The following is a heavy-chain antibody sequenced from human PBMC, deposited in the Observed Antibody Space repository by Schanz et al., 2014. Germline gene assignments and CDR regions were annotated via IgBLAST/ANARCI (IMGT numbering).Heavy chain of an antibody. CDR1: GYSFTGYS. CDR2: INPNSGGT. CDR3: ARVRSEDYGGMDV. Sequence: QVQLVQSGVEVKKPGASVKVSCKASGYSFTGYSMHWVRQAPGQGLEWMGRINPNSGGTNYAQKFQGRVTMTRDTSISTVYMELTRLTFDDTAVYYCARVRSEDYGGMDVWGQGTTVTVSS. V-gene: IGHV1-2*06. J-gene: IGHJ6*02.